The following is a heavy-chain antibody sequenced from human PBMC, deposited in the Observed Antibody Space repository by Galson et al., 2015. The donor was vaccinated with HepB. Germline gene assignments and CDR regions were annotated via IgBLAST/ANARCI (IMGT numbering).Heavy chain of an antibody. Sequence: SLRLSCAASGFTYINYAINWVRQAPGKGLEWVSTISGPGDNTYYADSVKGRFTISRDNSKSTVYLQMNSLRAGDTAVYYCTREGVSSNGWYADSWGQGTLATVSS. CDR2: ISGPGDNT. V-gene: IGHV3-23*01. CDR1: GFTYINYA. J-gene: IGHJ4*02. CDR3: TREGVSSNGWYADS. D-gene: IGHD6-19*01.